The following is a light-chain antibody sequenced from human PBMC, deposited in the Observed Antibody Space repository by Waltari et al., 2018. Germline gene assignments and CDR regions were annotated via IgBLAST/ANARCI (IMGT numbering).Light chain of an antibody. CDR3: SSYTTRSTWV. CDR2: EVK. CDR1: INDIGRFDF. V-gene: IGLV2-14*01. Sequence: QSESAQTASVSASPGQSITMSCTGTINDIGRFDFVSWYQQHPGQAPRLLIYEVKYRPSGVSDRFSGSKSDNTASLTIFGLQAEDEADYYCSSYTTRSTWVFGGGTKLTVL. J-gene: IGLJ3*02.